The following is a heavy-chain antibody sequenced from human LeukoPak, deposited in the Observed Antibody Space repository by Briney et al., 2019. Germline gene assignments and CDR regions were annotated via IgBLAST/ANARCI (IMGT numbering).Heavy chain of an antibody. CDR3: ARVASQQGWFDP. J-gene: IGHJ5*02. CDR1: GGSISSGDYY. Sequence: SQTLSLTCTVSGGSISSGDYYWSWIRQPPGKGLEWIGYIYYSGSTYYNPSLKSRVTISVDTSKNQFSLKLSSVTAADTAVYYCARVASQQGWFDPWGQGTLVTVSS. V-gene: IGHV4-30-4*01. CDR2: IYYSGST.